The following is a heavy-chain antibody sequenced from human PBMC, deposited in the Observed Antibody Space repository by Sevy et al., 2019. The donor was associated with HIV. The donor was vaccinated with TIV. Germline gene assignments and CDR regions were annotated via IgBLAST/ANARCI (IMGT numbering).Heavy chain of an antibody. CDR1: GFSFSSYS. J-gene: IGHJ4*02. V-gene: IGHV3-21*01. CDR2: IGSSNSYI. CDR3: ARSYSSSWYILYYFEY. D-gene: IGHD6-13*01. Sequence: GGSLRLSCAASGFSFSSYSVSWVRQAPGKGLEWVASIGSSNSYIYYADSVKGRFTISRDNAKNSQFLYMNTLRAEDTAVYYCARSYSSSWYILYYFEYWGQGTPVTVSS.